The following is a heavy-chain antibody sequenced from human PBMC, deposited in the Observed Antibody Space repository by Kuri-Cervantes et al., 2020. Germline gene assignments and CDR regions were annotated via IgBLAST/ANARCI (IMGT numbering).Heavy chain of an antibody. CDR1: GFTFSDYW. V-gene: IGHV3-30-3*01. J-gene: IGHJ6*03. Sequence: LSLTCAASGFTFSDYWMSWVRQAPGKGLEWVAVISFDGSNKYYADSVKGRFTISRDNSKNMVYVQMNSLRVEDTAVYYCARDRTRYSYGPEVYYYYYYYMDVWGKGTTVTVSS. CDR2: ISFDGSNK. D-gene: IGHD5-18*01. CDR3: ARDRTRYSYGPEVYYYYYYYMDV.